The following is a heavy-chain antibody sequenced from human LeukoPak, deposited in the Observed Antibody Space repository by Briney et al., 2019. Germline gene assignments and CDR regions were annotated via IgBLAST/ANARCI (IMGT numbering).Heavy chain of an antibody. V-gene: IGHV1-18*01. CDR3: ARVGAARFRTPIDY. CDR1: GYTFTSYG. CDR2: ISAYNGNT. J-gene: IGHJ4*02. Sequence: ASVKVSCKASGYTFTSYGISWVRQAPGQGLEWMGWISAYNGNTNYAQKLQGRVTMTTDTSTSTAYMQLRSLRSDDTAVYYCARVGAARFRTPIDYWGQGTLVTVSS. D-gene: IGHD6-6*01.